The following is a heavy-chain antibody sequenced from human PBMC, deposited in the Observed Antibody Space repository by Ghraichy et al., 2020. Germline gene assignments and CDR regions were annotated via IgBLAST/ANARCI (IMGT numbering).Heavy chain of an antibody. CDR1: GFTFSSYG. D-gene: IGHD6-19*01. CDR3: ASGRRSGWTQSEFDY. CDR2: ISYDGSNK. J-gene: IGHJ4*02. Sequence: GGSLRLSCAASGFTFSSYGMHWVRQAPGKGLEWVAVISYDGSNKYYADSVKGRFTISRDNSRNTLYLQMDSLRAEDTAVYYCASGRRSGWTQSEFDYWGQGTLVTVSS. V-gene: IGHV3-30*03.